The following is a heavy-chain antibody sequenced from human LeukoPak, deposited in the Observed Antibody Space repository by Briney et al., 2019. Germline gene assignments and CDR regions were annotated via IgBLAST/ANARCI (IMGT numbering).Heavy chain of an antibody. Sequence: SQTLSLTCTVSGGSISSGGYSWSWIRQHPGKGLEWIGYIYYSGSTYYNPSLKSRVTISVDTSKNQFSLKLSSVTAADTAVYYCAKEIYDSSGYRFDYWGQGTLVTVSS. J-gene: IGHJ4*02. CDR3: AKEIYDSSGYRFDY. D-gene: IGHD3-22*01. CDR1: GGSISSGGYS. V-gene: IGHV4-31*03. CDR2: IYYSGST.